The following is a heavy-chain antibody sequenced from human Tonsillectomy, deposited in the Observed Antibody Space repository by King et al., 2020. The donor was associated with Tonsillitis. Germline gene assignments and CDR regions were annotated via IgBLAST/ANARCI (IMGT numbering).Heavy chain of an antibody. Sequence: VQLQESGPGLVKPSETLSLTCTVSGDSISSYYWSWIRQPPGKGLEWIGYIYYSGSTNYTPSLKSRLTMSVDTSKNQFSLRLNSVTAADTAVYYCARGLPLQTLWFGDLPNAFDIWGQGTMVTVSS. CDR3: ARGLPLQTLWFGDLPNAFDI. V-gene: IGHV4-59*01. D-gene: IGHD3-10*01. CDR1: GDSISSYY. J-gene: IGHJ3*02. CDR2: IYYSGST.